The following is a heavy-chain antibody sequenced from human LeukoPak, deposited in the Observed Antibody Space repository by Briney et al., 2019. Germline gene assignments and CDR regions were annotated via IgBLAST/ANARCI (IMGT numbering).Heavy chain of an antibody. J-gene: IGHJ6*02. Sequence: EASVKVSCKASGYTFTSYAMHWVRQAPGQRLEWMGWINAGNGNTKYSQKFQGRVTITRDTSASTAYVELSSLRSEDTAVYYCARDEPHCSSTSCYTEYYYYYGMDVWGQGTTVTVSS. CDR3: ARDEPHCSSTSCYTEYYYYYGMDV. D-gene: IGHD2-2*02. CDR1: GYTFTSYA. V-gene: IGHV1-3*01. CDR2: INAGNGNT.